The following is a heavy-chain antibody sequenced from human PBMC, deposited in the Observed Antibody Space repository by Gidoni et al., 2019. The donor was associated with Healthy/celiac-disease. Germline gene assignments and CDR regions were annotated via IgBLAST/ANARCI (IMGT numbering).Heavy chain of an antibody. D-gene: IGHD3-3*01. V-gene: IGHV1-69*01. CDR1: GGTFSSYA. CDR3: ARLQPHYDFWSGDETGMSYYYYGMDV. J-gene: IGHJ6*02. Sequence: QVQLVQSGAEVKKPGSSVKVSCKASGGTFSSYAISWVRQAPGQGLEWMGGIIPIFGTANNAQKFQGRVTITADESTSTAYMELSSLRSEDTAVYYCARLQPHYDFWSGDETGMSYYYYGMDVWGQGTTVTVSS. CDR2: IIPIFGTA.